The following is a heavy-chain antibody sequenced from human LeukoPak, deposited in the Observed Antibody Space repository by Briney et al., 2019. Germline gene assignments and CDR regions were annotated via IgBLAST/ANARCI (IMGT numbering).Heavy chain of an antibody. CDR3: AKTPPRASYCTGGVCYWDY. J-gene: IGHJ4*02. Sequence: QAGGSLRLSCAASGFTFSSYAMSWVRQAPGKGLEWVSAISGSGGSTYYAASVKGRFTISRDNSKNTLYLQMNSLRAEDTAVYYCAKTPPRASYCTGGVCYWDYWGQGTLVTVSS. V-gene: IGHV3-23*01. D-gene: IGHD2-8*02. CDR2: ISGSGGST. CDR1: GFTFSSYA.